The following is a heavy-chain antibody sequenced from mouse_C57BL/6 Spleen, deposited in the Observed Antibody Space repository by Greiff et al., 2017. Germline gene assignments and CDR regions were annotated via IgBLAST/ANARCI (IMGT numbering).Heavy chain of an antibody. CDR2: IYPGDGDT. CDR3: ASSGIYYYGSSQFAY. Sequence: QVQLQQSGAELVKPGASVKISCKASGYAFSSYWMNWVKQRPGKGLEWIGQIYPGDGDTNYNGKFKGKATLTADKSSSTAYMQLSSLTSEYSAVYFWASSGIYYYGSSQFAYWGQGTLVTVSA. D-gene: IGHD1-1*01. J-gene: IGHJ3*01. CDR1: GYAFSSYW. V-gene: IGHV1-80*01.